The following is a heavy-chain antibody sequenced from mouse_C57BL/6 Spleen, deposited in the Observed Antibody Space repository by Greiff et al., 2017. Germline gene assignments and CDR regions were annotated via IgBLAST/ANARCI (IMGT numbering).Heavy chain of an antibody. V-gene: IGHV1-64*01. Sequence: VQLQQPGAELVKPGASVKLSCKASGYTFTSYWMHWVKQRPGQGLEWIGMIHPNSGSTNYNEKFKSKATLTVDKSSSTAYMQLSSLTSEDSAVYYCARAYYSNYEAWFAYWGQGTLVTVSA. CDR3: ARAYYSNYEAWFAY. J-gene: IGHJ3*01. CDR1: GYTFTSYW. CDR2: IHPNSGST. D-gene: IGHD2-5*01.